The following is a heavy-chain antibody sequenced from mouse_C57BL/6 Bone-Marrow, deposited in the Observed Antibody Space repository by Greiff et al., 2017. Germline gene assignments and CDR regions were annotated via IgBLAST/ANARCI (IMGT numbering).Heavy chain of an antibody. CDR1: EYEFPSHD. Sequence: EVKLLESGGGLVQPGESLKLSCESNEYEFPSHDMSWVRKTPEKRLELVAAINSDGGSTYYPDTMERRFIISRDNTKKTLYLQMSSLRSEDTAVYYCARHCYSYGSSYVDWYFDVWGTGTTVTVSS. CDR3: ARHCYSYGSSYVDWYFDV. D-gene: IGHD1-1*01. CDR2: INSDGGST. V-gene: IGHV5-2*01. J-gene: IGHJ1*03.